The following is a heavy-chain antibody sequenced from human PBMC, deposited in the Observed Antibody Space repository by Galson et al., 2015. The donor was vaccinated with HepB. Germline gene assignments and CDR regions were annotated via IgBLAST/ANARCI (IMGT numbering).Heavy chain of an antibody. J-gene: IGHJ4*02. CDR3: ASRPPPSSVRYFDC. CDR2: ISSSSSYI. V-gene: IGHV3-21*01. Sequence: SLRLSCAASGFTFSSYSMNWVRQAPGKGLGWVSSISSSSSYIYYADSVKGRFTISRDNAKNSLYLQMNSLRAEDTAVYYCASRPPPSSVRYFDCWGQGTLVTVSS. CDR1: GFTFSSYS. D-gene: IGHD3-9*01.